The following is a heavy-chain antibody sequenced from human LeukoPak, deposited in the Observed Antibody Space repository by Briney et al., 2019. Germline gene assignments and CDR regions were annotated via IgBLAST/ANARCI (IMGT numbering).Heavy chain of an antibody. CDR1: GGSISSYY. Sequence: SETLSLTCTVSGGSISSYYWSWIRQPPGKGLEWIGYIYYSGSTNYNASLKSRVTISVDTSKNQFSLKLSSVTAADTAVYYCARLTGYDWGSSYDYWGQGTLVTVSS. J-gene: IGHJ4*02. D-gene: IGHD5-12*01. V-gene: IGHV4-59*01. CDR3: ARLTGYDWGSSYDY. CDR2: IYYSGST.